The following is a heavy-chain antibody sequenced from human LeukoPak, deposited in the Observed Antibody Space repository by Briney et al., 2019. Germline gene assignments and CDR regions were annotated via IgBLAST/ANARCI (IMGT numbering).Heavy chain of an antibody. V-gene: IGHV3-53*01. CDR2: TYTGGTT. CDR3: ALASTVTYYFDH. D-gene: IGHD4-17*01. J-gene: IGHJ4*02. Sequence: GGSLRLSCAASGFTVSSSFMSWVRQAPGRGLEWVSVTYTGGTTYYRDSLKRRFTISRDSGKNTLFLQMNSLRAEDTALYYCALASTVTYYFDHWGQGTPVTVSS. CDR1: GFTVSSSF.